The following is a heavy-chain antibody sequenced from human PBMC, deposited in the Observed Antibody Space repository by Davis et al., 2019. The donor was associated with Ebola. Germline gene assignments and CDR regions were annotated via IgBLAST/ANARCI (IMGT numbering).Heavy chain of an antibody. CDR1: GFTFSDYY. CDR3: ARDRRLIPAAMS. D-gene: IGHD2-2*01. J-gene: IGHJ5*02. Sequence: GGSLRLSCAASGFTFSDYYMSWIRQAPGKGLEWVSYISSSGSTIYYADSVKGRFTISRDNAKNSLSLQMNSLRAEDTAVYYCARDRRLIPAAMSWGQGTLVTVSS. CDR2: ISSSGSTI. V-gene: IGHV3-11*01.